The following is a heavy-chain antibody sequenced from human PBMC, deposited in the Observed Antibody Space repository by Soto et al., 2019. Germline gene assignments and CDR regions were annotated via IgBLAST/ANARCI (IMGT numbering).Heavy chain of an antibody. CDR3: AKRNQYSSSWYGFDP. J-gene: IGHJ5*02. D-gene: IGHD6-13*01. Sequence: SVKVSCKASGGTFSSYAISWVRQAPGQGLEWMGGIIPIFGTANYAQKFQGRVTITADESTSTAYMELRSLRSDDTAVYYCAKRNQYSSSWYGFDPWGQGTLVTVSS. CDR2: IIPIFGTA. CDR1: GGTFSSYA. V-gene: IGHV1-69*13.